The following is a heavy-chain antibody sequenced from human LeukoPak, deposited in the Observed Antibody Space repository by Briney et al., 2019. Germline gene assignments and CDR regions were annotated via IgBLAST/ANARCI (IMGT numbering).Heavy chain of an antibody. V-gene: IGHV1-2*02. CDR2: INPNSGGT. CDR1: GYTFTGYY. CDR3: ARGLGRPGNWFDP. D-gene: IGHD1-1*01. Sequence: ASVKVSCKASGYTFTGYYMHCVRQAPGQGLEWMGWINPNSGGTNYAQKFQGRVTMTRDTSISTAYMELSRLRSDDTAVYYCARGLGRPGNWFDPWGQGTLVTVSS. J-gene: IGHJ5*02.